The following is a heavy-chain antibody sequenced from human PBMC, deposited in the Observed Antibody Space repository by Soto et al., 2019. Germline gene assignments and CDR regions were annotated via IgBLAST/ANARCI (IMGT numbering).Heavy chain of an antibody. J-gene: IGHJ6*02. D-gene: IGHD2-15*01. V-gene: IGHV3-30-3*01. Sequence: QVQLVESGGGVVQPGRSLRLSCAASGFTFSSYAMHWVRQAPGKGLEWVAVISYDGSNKYYADSVKGRFTISRDNSKNTLYLQMNSLRAEDTAVYYCARDVVAATWGIYYYYGMDVWGQGTTVTVSS. CDR1: GFTFSSYA. CDR3: ARDVVAATWGIYYYYGMDV. CDR2: ISYDGSNK.